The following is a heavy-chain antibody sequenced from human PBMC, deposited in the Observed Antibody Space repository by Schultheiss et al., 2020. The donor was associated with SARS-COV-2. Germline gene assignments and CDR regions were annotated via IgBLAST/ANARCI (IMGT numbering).Heavy chain of an antibody. Sequence: GGYLRLSCAASGFTFSSYWMHWVRQAPGKGLVWVSRINSDGSSTSYADSVKGRFTISRDNAKNTLYLQMNSLRAEDTAVYYCARSLNYASVYYYYYGMDVWGQGTTVTVSS. CDR3: ARSLNYASVYYYYYGMDV. CDR1: GFTFSSYW. V-gene: IGHV3-74*01. CDR2: INSDGSST. D-gene: IGHD4-11*01. J-gene: IGHJ6*02.